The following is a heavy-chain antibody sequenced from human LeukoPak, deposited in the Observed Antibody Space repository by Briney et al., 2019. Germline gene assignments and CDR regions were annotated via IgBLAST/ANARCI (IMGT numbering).Heavy chain of an antibody. CDR3: ARHGYCNGGSCPVMDYFDY. D-gene: IGHD2-15*01. CDR2: ISSSGSTI. V-gene: IGHV3-48*03. CDR1: GFTFSSYE. J-gene: IGHJ4*02. Sequence: GGSLRLSCAASGFTFSSYEMNWVRQAPGKGLEWVSYISSSGSTIYYADSMKGRFTISRDNAKNSLYLQMNSLRAEDTAVYYCARHGYCNGGSCPVMDYFDYWGQGTLVTVSS.